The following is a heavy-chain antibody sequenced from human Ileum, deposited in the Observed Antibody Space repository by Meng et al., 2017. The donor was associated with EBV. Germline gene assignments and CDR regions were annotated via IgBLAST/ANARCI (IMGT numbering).Heavy chain of an antibody. CDR2: INTYNGET. CDR3: ASRPGFNIGPFDF. D-gene: IGHD3/OR15-3a*01. J-gene: IGHJ4*02. CDR1: GYTFTRYP. Sequence: QVQLWQSGAEVKKPSASVKLSCKASGYTFTRYPIHCVLQAPGQRPEWMGWINTYNGETEFSQKFQGRVTITRDTSATTAYMELISLRSEDTAVYYCASRPGFNIGPFDFWGQGTLVTVSS. V-gene: IGHV1-3*04.